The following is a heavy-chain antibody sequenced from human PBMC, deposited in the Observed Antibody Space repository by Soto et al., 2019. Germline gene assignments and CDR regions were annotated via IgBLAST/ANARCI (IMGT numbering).Heavy chain of an antibody. V-gene: IGHV3-30-3*01. CDR2: ISYDGSNK. J-gene: IGHJ5*02. CDR1: GFTFSSYA. Sequence: GGSLRVSCAASGFTFSSYAMHWGRQAPGKGLEWVAVISYDGSNKYYADSVKGRFTISRDNSKNTLYLQMNSLRAEDTAVYYCARPSTTVTTLNWFDPWGQGTLVTVSS. D-gene: IGHD4-17*01. CDR3: ARPSTTVTTLNWFDP.